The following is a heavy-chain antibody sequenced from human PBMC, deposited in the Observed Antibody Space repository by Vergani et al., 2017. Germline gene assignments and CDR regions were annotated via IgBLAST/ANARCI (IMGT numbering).Heavy chain of an antibody. CDR2: IWYDGSNK. J-gene: IGHJ4*02. CDR1: GFTFSSYG. CDR3: AKXRGHIVVVPATVDY. D-gene: IGHD2-21*02. Sequence: QVQLVESGGGVVQPGRSLRLSCLASGFTFSSYGMHWVRQAPGKGLEWVALIWYDGSNKYYADSVKGRFTISRDNSKNTLYLQMNSLRAEDTAVYYCAKXRGHIVVVPATVDYWGQGTLVTVSS. V-gene: IGHV3-33*06.